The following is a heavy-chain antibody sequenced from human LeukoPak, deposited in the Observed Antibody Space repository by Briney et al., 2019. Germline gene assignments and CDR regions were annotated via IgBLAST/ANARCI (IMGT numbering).Heavy chain of an antibody. CDR3: ARECRGYSYGPPFDY. J-gene: IGHJ4*02. V-gene: IGHV1-2*06. Sequence: ASVKVSCKASGYTFTGYYMHWVRQAPGQGLEWMGRINPNSGGTNYAQKFQGRVTMTRDTSISTAYMELSRLRSDDTAVYYCARECRGYSYGPPFDYWGQGTLVTVSS. CDR1: GYTFTGYY. D-gene: IGHD5-18*01. CDR2: INPNSGGT.